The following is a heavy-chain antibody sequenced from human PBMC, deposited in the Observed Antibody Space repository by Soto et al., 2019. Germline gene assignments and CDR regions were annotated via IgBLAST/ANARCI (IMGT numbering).Heavy chain of an antibody. V-gene: IGHV4-59*01. CDR1: GGSISGYY. CDR2: IFYRGNT. CDR3: TRHAIIPKLQYGMDV. D-gene: IGHD2-15*01. Sequence: TSETLSLTCTVSGGSISGYYWSWIRQTPGRGLEWIGYIFYRGNTLYNPSLQSRVTISVDTSQNRFALRLSSVTAADSAVYYCTRHAIIPKLQYGMDVWGQGASDTVSS. J-gene: IGHJ6*02.